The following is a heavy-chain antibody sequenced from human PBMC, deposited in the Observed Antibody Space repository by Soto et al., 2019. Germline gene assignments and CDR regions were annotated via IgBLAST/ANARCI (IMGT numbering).Heavy chain of an antibody. CDR1: AGSVTSDPYY. Sequence: QVQLQQSGPGLVKPSETLSLTCTVPAGSVTSDPYYWTWVRRRPGKGLEWIGYIYYTGSTYYSPSLRSRVSISRDTSKKQFSLRLTSVTAADTAVYYCAAQGGLESRYFYALFAWGQGTLVTVSS. CDR2: IYYTGST. CDR3: AAQGGLESRYFYALFA. J-gene: IGHJ5*02. V-gene: IGHV4-31*03. D-gene: IGHD2-15*01.